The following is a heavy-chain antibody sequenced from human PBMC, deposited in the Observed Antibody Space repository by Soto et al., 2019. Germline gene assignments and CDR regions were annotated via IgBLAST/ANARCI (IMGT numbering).Heavy chain of an antibody. D-gene: IGHD4-17*01. J-gene: IGHJ5*02. Sequence: SVKVSCKASGGTFSSYAISWVRQAPGQGLEWMGGIIPIFGTANYAQKFQGRVTITADESTSTAYTELSSLRSEDTAVYYCARSTTVTTPCYVGFDPWGQGTLVTAPQ. CDR3: ARSTTVTTPCYVGFDP. CDR2: IIPIFGTA. CDR1: GGTFSSYA. V-gene: IGHV1-69*13.